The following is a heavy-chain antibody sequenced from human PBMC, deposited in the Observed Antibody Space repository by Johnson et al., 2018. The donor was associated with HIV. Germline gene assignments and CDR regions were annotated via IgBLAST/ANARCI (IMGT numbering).Heavy chain of an antibody. J-gene: IGHJ3*02. CDR3: AREMAATNAWALDI. V-gene: IGHV3-33*01. D-gene: IGHD5-24*01. CDR1: GFTFSNYA. Sequence: QVQLVESGGGVVQPGGSLRLSCAASGFTFSNYAMHWVRQAPGKGLEWVAVIWYDGSNNYYADSVKGRFTLSRDNSKNTLYLQMDSLRAEDTAVYYCAREMAATNAWALDIWGQGTMVTVSS. CDR2: IWYDGSNN.